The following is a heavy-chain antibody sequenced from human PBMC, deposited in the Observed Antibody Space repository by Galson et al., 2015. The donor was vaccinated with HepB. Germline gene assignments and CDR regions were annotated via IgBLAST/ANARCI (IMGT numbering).Heavy chain of an antibody. D-gene: IGHD1-14*01. CDR1: GYTLTELS. CDR3: ATRVGSARKYGMDV. Sequence: SVKVSCKVSGYTLTELSMHWVRQAPGKGLEWTGGFDRENGKTIYAQKFQDRVTMTEDTSTDTAYMELSSLRSEDTAVYYCATRVGSARKYGMDVWGQGTTVTVSS. CDR2: FDRENGKT. J-gene: IGHJ6*02. V-gene: IGHV1-24*01.